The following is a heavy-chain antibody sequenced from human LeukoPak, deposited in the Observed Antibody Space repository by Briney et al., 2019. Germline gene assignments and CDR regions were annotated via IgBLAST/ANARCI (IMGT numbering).Heavy chain of an antibody. CDR2: ISSSGSTI. Sequence: GGSLRLSCAASGFTFSDYYMSWIRQAPGKGLEWVSYISSSGSTIYYADSVKGRFTISRDNAKNSLYLQMNSLRAEDTAVYYCARDLDYGGNSRPFDYWGQGTLVTVSS. CDR1: GFTFSDYY. CDR3: ARDLDYGGNSRPFDY. J-gene: IGHJ4*02. V-gene: IGHV3-11*04. D-gene: IGHD4-23*01.